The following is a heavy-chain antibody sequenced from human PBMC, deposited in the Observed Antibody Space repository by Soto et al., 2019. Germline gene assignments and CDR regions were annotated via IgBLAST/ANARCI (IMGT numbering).Heavy chain of an antibody. J-gene: IGHJ4*02. CDR2: IYTSGST. CDR3: ARACSSNSCYDVFDY. V-gene: IGHV4-4*07. D-gene: IGHD2-2*01. Sequence: SETLSLTCSVSGGSISSYYCSWSRQPAGKGLEWIGRIYTSGSTNYNPSLKSRVTMSVDTSKNQFSLKLSSVTAADTAVYYCARACSSNSCYDVFDYWGQGTLVTVSS. CDR1: GGSISSYY.